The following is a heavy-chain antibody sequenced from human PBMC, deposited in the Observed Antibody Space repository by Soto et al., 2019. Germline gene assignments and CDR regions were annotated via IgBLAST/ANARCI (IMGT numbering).Heavy chain of an antibody. D-gene: IGHD2-2*01. V-gene: IGHV4-34*01. CDR3: ARAHCSSTSCSYYFDY. Sequence: QVQLQQWGAGLLKPSETLSLTCAVYGGSFSGYYWSWIPQPPGKGLEWIGEINHSGSTNYNPSLKSRVTISVDTSKNQFSLKLSSVTAADTAVYYCARAHCSSTSCSYYFDYWGQGTLVTVSS. CDR1: GGSFSGYY. J-gene: IGHJ4*02. CDR2: INHSGST.